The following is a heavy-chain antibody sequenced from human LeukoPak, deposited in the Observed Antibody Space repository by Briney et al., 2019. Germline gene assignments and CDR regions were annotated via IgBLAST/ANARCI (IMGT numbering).Heavy chain of an antibody. CDR1: GFTFSSYS. Sequence: PGGSLRLSCAASGFTFSSYSMDWVRQAPGKGLEWVAVIWYDGSNKYYADSVKGRFTISRDNSKNTLYLQMNSLRAEDTAVYYCARDSRSLAYNWFDPWGQGTLVTVSS. CDR3: ARDSRSLAYNWFDP. J-gene: IGHJ5*02. CDR2: IWYDGSNK. D-gene: IGHD6-13*01. V-gene: IGHV3-33*08.